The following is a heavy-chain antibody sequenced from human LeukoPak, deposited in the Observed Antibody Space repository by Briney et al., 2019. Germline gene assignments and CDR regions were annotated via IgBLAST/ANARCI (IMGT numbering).Heavy chain of an antibody. Sequence: PSETLSLTCTVSGGSISSYYWSWIRQPPGKGLEWIGYIYYSGSTSYNPSLKSRVTISADTSKNQFSLKLSSVTAADTAVYYCARQRPGSYFDYWGQGTLVTVSS. CDR1: GGSISSYY. D-gene: IGHD1-26*01. CDR2: IYYSGST. V-gene: IGHV4-59*08. J-gene: IGHJ4*02. CDR3: ARQRPGSYFDY.